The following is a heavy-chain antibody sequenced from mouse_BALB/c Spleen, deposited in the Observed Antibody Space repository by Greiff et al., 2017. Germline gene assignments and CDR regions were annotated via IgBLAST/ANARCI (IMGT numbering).Heavy chain of an antibody. J-gene: IGHJ2*01. Sequence: QVQLKESGAELARPGASVKLSCKASGYTFTSYWMQWVKQRPGQGLEWIGAIYPGDGDTRYTQKFKGKATLTADKSSSTAYMQLSSLASEDSAVYYCARWSTTVVADYWGQGTTLTVSS. CDR1: GYTFTSYW. CDR2: IYPGDGDT. CDR3: ARWSTTVVADY. V-gene: IGHV1-87*01. D-gene: IGHD1-1*01.